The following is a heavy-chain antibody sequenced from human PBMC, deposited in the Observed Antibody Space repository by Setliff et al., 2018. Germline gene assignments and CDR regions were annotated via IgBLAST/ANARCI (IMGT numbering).Heavy chain of an antibody. CDR2: IYTDGST. J-gene: IGHJ6*03. V-gene: IGHV4-61*02. CDR3: ARVTGFSYMDV. Sequence: SETLSLTCTVSGDSISRAKYYWSRIRQSAGKGLECLGRIYTDGSTKYNPSLNSRVTLLIDTAKNQISLRLSSVTAADTAVYFCARVTGFSYMDVWGKGTTVTVSS. CDR1: GDSISRAKYY. D-gene: IGHD3-3*01.